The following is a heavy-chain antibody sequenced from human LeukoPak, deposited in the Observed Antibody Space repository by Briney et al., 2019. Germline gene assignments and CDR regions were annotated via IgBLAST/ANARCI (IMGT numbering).Heavy chain of an antibody. CDR2: INHSGST. CDR1: GGSISSSSYY. Sequence: SETLSLTCTVSGGSISSSSYYWGWIRQPPGKGLEWIGEINHSGSTNYNPSLKSRVTISVDTSKNQFSLKLSSVTAADTAVYYCARRSGTLTIYGAWDNWGQGTLVTVSS. D-gene: IGHD3-10*01. J-gene: IGHJ4*02. CDR3: ARRSGTLTIYGAWDN. V-gene: IGHV4-39*07.